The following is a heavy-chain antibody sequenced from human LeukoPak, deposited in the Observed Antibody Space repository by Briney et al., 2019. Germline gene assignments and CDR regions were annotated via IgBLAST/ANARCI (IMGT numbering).Heavy chain of an antibody. J-gene: IGHJ5*02. Sequence: GGSLKISFKGSGYRFTSYWIGWVRQMPGKGLEWMGIIYPGDSDTRYSPSFQGQVTISADKSISTAYLQLSSLKASDTAMYYCARHDTIFGVVSWFDPWGQGTLVTVSS. CDR2: IYPGDSDT. D-gene: IGHD3-3*01. V-gene: IGHV5-51*01. CDR3: ARHDTIFGVVSWFDP. CDR1: GYRFTSYW.